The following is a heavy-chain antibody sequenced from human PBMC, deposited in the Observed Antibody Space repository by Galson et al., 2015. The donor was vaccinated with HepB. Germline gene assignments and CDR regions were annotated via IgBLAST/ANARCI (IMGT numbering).Heavy chain of an antibody. CDR3: ARERETTPGVVIPDAFDI. J-gene: IGHJ3*02. D-gene: IGHD3-3*01. CDR2: ISDSGSGI. V-gene: IGHV3-48*03. Sequence: SLRLSCAASGFTFSIYEMNWVRQAPGKGLEWISFISDSGSGIFYADSVKGRFTISRDNAKNSLYLQMNSLRAEDTAVYYCARERETTPGVVIPDAFDIWGQGTMVTVSS. CDR1: GFTFSIYE.